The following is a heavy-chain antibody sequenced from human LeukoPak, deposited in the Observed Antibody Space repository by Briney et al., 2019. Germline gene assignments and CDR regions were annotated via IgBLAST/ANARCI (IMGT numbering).Heavy chain of an antibody. J-gene: IGHJ3*02. CDR1: GYTFTGYY. D-gene: IGHD2-15*01. Sequence: GASVTVSCQASGYTFTGYYMHSVRQAPGQGLAWMGWINPNSGGTNYAQKFQGRVTMTRDTSISTAYMELSRLRSDDTAVYYCARMVDWVAFDIWGQGTMVTVSS. V-gene: IGHV1-2*02. CDR3: ARMVDWVAFDI. CDR2: INPNSGGT.